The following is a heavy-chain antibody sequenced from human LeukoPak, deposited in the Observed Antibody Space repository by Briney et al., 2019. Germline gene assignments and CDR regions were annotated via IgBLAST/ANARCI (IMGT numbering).Heavy chain of an antibody. Sequence: GGSLRLSCAASGFTFSSYDMIWVRQAPGKGLEWVSAISGSGGSTYYADSVKGRFTISRDNSKNTLYLQMNSLRAEDTAVYYRAKEHYIWGSYRYTGSDYWGQGTLVTVSS. D-gene: IGHD3-16*02. V-gene: IGHV3-23*01. CDR3: AKEHYIWGSYRYTGSDY. CDR2: ISGSGGST. CDR1: GFTFSSYD. J-gene: IGHJ4*02.